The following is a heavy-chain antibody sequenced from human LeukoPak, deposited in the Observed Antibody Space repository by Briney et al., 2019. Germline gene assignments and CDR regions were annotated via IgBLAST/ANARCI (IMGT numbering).Heavy chain of an antibody. Sequence: ASVKVSCKASGYTFTGYYMHWVRQAPGQGLEWMGWINPNSGGTNYAQKFQGRVTMTRDTSISTAYMELSSLRSEDTAVYYCATDSWGYSGYDYPNWGQGTLVTVSS. D-gene: IGHD5-12*01. V-gene: IGHV1-2*02. CDR3: ATDSWGYSGYDYPN. J-gene: IGHJ4*02. CDR1: GYTFTGYY. CDR2: INPNSGGT.